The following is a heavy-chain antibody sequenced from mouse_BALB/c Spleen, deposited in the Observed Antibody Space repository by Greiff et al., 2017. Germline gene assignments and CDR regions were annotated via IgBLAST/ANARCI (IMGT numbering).Heavy chain of an antibody. Sequence: DVMLVESGGGLVKPGGSLKLSCAASGFTFSSYAMSWVRQTPEKRLEWVASISSGGSTYYPDSVKGRFTISRDNARNSLYLQMSSLRSEDTAMYYCARERPLPFAYWGQGTLVTVSA. CDR2: ISSGGST. CDR3: ARERPLPFAY. CDR1: GFTFSSYA. V-gene: IGHV5-6-5*01. J-gene: IGHJ3*01. D-gene: IGHD2-12*01.